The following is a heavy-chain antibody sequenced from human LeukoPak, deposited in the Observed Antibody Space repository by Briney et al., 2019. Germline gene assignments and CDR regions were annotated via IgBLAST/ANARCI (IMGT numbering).Heavy chain of an antibody. CDR3: AKTSRAATAIRAFDY. V-gene: IGHV3-23*01. Sequence: GGSLRLSCAASGFTFRSYAMSWVRQVPGEGLEWVATVSGDASQTYDSDSLKGGFTISRNNSKNTVYLRMSSLRAEDTAVYYCAKTSRAATAIRAFDYWGQGTLVTVSS. CDR1: GFTFRSYA. D-gene: IGHD2-2*02. J-gene: IGHJ4*02. CDR2: VSGDASQT.